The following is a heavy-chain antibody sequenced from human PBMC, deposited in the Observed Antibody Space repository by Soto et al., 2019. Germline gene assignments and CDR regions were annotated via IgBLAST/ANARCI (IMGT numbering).Heavy chain of an antibody. Sequence: GGSLRLSCAASGFTFSSYAMSWVRQAPGKGLEWVSAISGSGGSTYYADSVKGRFTISRDNSKNTLYLQMNSLRAEDTAVYYWAKKQGMSDSRSDYQEYFQHWGQGTLVTVSS. CDR2: ISGSGGST. D-gene: IGHD6-13*01. CDR3: AKKQGMSDSRSDYQEYFQH. J-gene: IGHJ1*01. CDR1: GFTFSSYA. V-gene: IGHV3-23*01.